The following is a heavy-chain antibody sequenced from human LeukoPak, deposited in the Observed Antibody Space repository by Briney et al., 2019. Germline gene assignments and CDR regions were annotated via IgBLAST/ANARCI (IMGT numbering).Heavy chain of an antibody. CDR1: GFTFSSYA. V-gene: IGHV3-30*04. J-gene: IGHJ1*01. CDR3: ARDSVSSSWERDKYFQH. D-gene: IGHD6-13*01. CDR2: ISYDGSNK. Sequence: PGGSLRLSCAASGFTFSSYAVHWVRQAPGKGLEWVAVISYDGSNKYYADSVKGRFTISRDNSKNTLYLQMNSLRAEDTAVYYCARDSVSSSWERDKYFQHWGQGTLVTVSS.